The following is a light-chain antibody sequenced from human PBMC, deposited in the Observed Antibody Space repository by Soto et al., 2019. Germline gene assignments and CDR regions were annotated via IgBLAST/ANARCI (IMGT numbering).Light chain of an antibody. J-gene: IGKJ4*01. CDR3: QQANSIPLT. CDR2: GAT. V-gene: IGKV1-12*01. Sequence: DIQMTQSPSSVSASVGDRVTITWRASQPISTWLAWYQQKPGKAPKLLIYGATCLQSGVPSRFSGSGFETDFSLTISSLQPEDFATYYCQQANSIPLTFCGGTKVDIK. CDR1: QPISTW.